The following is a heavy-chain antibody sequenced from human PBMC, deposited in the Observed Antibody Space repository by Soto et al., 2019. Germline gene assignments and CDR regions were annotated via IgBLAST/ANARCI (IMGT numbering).Heavy chain of an antibody. CDR1: GGTFSSYA. D-gene: IGHD6-13*01. CDR2: IIPIFGTA. J-gene: IGHJ6*02. Sequence: SVKVSCKASGGTFSSYAISWVRQAPGQGLEWMGGIIPIFGTANYAQKFQGRVTITADKSTSTAYMELSSLRSEDTAVYYCARGPSIAAAGTPYYYGMDVWGQGTTVTVYS. V-gene: IGHV1-69*06. CDR3: ARGPSIAAAGTPYYYGMDV.